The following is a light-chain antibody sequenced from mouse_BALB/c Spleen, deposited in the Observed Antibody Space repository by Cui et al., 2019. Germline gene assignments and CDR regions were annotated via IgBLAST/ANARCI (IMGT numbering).Light chain of an antibody. J-gene: IGKJ2*01. CDR3: LQYDNLHMYT. V-gene: IGKV19-93*01. CDR2: YTS. CDR1: QDINKH. Sequence: DIQMIQSPSLLSAHQLGKVTITCKASQDINKHIAWYQHKPGKGPRLLIHYTSTLQPGIPSRFSGSGSGRDYSFSISNLEPEDIATYYCLQYDNLHMYTFGGGTKLEIK.